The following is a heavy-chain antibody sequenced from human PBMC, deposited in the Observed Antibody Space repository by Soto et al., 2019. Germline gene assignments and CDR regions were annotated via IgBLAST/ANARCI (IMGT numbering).Heavy chain of an antibody. CDR2: IYYSGST. J-gene: IGHJ4*02. CDR1: GGSISSSSYY. CDR3: ARHSVVYPDY. Sequence: KPSGTLSLSCTVSGGSISSSSYYWGWIRQPPGKGLEWIGSIYYSGSTYYNPSLKSRVTISVDTSKNQFSLKLSSVTAADTAVYYCARHSVVYPDYWGQRTLVSVSS. V-gene: IGHV4-39*01. D-gene: IGHD2-15*01.